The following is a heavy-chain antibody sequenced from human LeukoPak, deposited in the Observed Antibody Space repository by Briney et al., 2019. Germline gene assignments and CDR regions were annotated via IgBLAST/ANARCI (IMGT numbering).Heavy chain of an antibody. CDR3: ATLWLRGLVAFDI. CDR1: GGSFSGYY. Sequence: SETLSLTCAVYGGSFSGYYWSWIRQPPGKGLEWIGEINHSGSTNYNPSLKSRVTISADTSKNQFSLKLSSVTAADTAVYYCATLWLRGLVAFDIWGQGTMDTVSS. J-gene: IGHJ3*02. CDR2: INHSGST. D-gene: IGHD5-18*01. V-gene: IGHV4-34*01.